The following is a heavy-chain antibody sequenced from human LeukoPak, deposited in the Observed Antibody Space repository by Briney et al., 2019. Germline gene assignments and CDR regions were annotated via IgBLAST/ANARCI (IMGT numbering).Heavy chain of an antibody. CDR3: ARSYFSGTYPNAY. CDR2: IYPGDSET. D-gene: IGHD1-26*01. J-gene: IGHJ4*02. CDR1: GYTFTNYW. Sequence: GESLKISCKGSGYTFTNYWIAWVRQMPGKGLEWMGIIYPGDSETRYSPSFQGQVTISADKSISTAYLQWSSLKASDTAMYYCARSYFSGTYPNAYWGQGTLVTVSS. V-gene: IGHV5-51*01.